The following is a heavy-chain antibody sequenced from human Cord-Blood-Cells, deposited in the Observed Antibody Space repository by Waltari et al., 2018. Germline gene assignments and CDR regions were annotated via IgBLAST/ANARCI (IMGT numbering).Heavy chain of an antibody. Sequence: QVQLVESGGGVVQPGRSLRLSCAASGFTFSSYAMHWVRQAPGKGLEWVAVISYDGSNKYYPHSVEGRFTISRDNSKNTVYLQMNSLRAEDTAVYYCAREKDATYYDFWSGYYSYYYYGMDVWGQGTTVTVSS. CDR3: AREKDATYYDFWSGYYSYYYYGMDV. V-gene: IGHV3-30-3*01. D-gene: IGHD3-3*01. J-gene: IGHJ6*02. CDR2: ISYDGSNK. CDR1: GFTFSSYA.